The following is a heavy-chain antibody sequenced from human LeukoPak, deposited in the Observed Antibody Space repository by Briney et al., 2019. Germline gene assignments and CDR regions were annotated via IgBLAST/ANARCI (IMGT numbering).Heavy chain of an antibody. J-gene: IGHJ4*02. V-gene: IGHV1-8*01. CDR1: GYTFTSCD. Sequence: ASVKVSCKASGYTFTSCDINWVRQATGQGLEWMGWMNSTSGNTGYGQSFQGRITMTRDISIGTAYMELSNLTSEDTAIYYCTRGSSGRRDNWGQGTLVTVSA. D-gene: IGHD6-19*01. CDR2: MNSTSGNT. CDR3: TRGSSGRRDN.